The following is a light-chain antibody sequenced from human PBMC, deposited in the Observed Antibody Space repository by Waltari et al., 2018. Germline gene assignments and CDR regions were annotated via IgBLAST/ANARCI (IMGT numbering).Light chain of an antibody. V-gene: IGKV3D-20*01. CDR1: QSVSRHY. Sequence: EIVLTQSPATLSLSPGERATLSCGASQSVSRHYLAWYQQKPGLAPRLLIYDASFRATGIPDSFSGSGSGTGFTFTIIRLETEDFAVYYCQHYDNLPHTFGQGTKLEIK. CDR3: QHYDNLPHT. CDR2: DAS. J-gene: IGKJ2*01.